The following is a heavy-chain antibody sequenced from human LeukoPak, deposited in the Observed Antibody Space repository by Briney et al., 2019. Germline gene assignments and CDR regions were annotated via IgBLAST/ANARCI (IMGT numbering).Heavy chain of an antibody. V-gene: IGHV3-23*01. CDR3: AKAHLPDYYYMDV. J-gene: IGHJ6*03. CDR1: GFTFSAYV. Sequence: GGCLRLSCAASGFTFSAYVMSWVHQAPGKGLEWVSSISGSGDITYYADSVKGRFTISRDNSRNTLHLQMNSLRAEDTALYYCAKAHLPDYYYMDVWGKGTTVTVSS. CDR2: ISGSGDIT.